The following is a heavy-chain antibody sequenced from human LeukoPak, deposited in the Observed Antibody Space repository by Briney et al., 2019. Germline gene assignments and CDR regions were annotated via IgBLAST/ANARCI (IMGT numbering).Heavy chain of an antibody. Sequence: GGFLRLSCAASGFTFSGSAIHWVRQSSGKGLEWVGQIDKKDKGYATATAYAASVKGRFTISRDDSINTAYLQMKSLKTEDTALYYCTRDSGTYNWFDPWGQGTLVTVSS. CDR2: IDKKDKGYATAT. D-gene: IGHD1-26*01. CDR1: GFTFSGSA. J-gene: IGHJ5*02. CDR3: TRDSGTYNWFDP. V-gene: IGHV3-73*01.